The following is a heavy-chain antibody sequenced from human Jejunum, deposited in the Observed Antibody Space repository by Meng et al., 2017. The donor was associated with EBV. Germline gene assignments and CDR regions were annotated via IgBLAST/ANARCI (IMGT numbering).Heavy chain of an antibody. Sequence: HVLRTPWCAGLLKLSETLSLSFAVYGGSFSGYSCSWIRQSPGKGLEWIGEINHSGSTNYNPSLKRRVTILVDTSKNQFSLKVNSVTAADTAVYYCARRVDLGVTAHFDYWGQGTLVTVSS. V-gene: IGHV4-34*01. D-gene: IGHD2-21*02. J-gene: IGHJ4*02. CDR1: GGSFSGYS. CDR3: ARRVDLGVTAHFDY. CDR2: INHSGST.